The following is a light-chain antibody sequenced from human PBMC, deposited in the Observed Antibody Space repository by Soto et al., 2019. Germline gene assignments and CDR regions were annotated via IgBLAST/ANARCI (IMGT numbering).Light chain of an antibody. V-gene: IGKV3D-15*01. CDR2: GAS. J-gene: IGKJ5*01. Sequence: IVLTQSPATLSVSPGERATLSFRASQSVSSNLAWYQQKPGQAPRLLIYGASTRATGVPARFSGSGSGTDFTLTISRLEPEDSAVYYCQQFDDSVTFGQGTRLEIK. CDR1: QSVSSN. CDR3: QQFDDSVT.